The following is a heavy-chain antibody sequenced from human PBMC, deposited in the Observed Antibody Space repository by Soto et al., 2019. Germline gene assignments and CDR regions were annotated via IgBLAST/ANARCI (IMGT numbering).Heavy chain of an antibody. J-gene: IGHJ4*02. CDR2: ISGYNGNF. D-gene: IGHD5-12*01. V-gene: IGHV1-18*04. CDR3: AREVDIVPTPGADY. CDR1: GYNFNSYG. Sequence: ASVKVSCKASGYNFNSYGGAWVRQAPGQGLEWMGWISGYNGNFMYAEKVEERVTMTTSTAYMELRSLRSDDTAVYFCAREVDIVPTPGADYWGQGTLVTVSS.